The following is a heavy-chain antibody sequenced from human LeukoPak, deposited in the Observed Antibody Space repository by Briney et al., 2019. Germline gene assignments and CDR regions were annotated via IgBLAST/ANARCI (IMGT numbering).Heavy chain of an antibody. J-gene: IGHJ4*02. CDR3: ARHLVGATRNFDY. CDR1: GYSFTSYW. D-gene: IGHD1-26*01. Sequence: GESLKISCKASGYSFTSYWISWVRQMPGKGLDWMGRIDPSDSYTNYSPSFQGHVTISADRSISTAYLQWSSLKASDTAMYYCARHLVGATRNFDYWGQGTLVIVSS. V-gene: IGHV5-10-1*01. CDR2: IDPSDSYT.